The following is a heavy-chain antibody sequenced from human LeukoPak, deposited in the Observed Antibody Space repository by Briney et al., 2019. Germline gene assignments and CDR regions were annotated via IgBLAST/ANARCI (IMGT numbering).Heavy chain of an antibody. CDR1: GFTFSSYS. V-gene: IGHV3-21*01. D-gene: IGHD2-21*01. CDR2: ISSSSSYI. Sequence: GGSLRLSCAASGFTFSSYSMNWVRQAPGKGLEWVSSISSSSSYIYYADSVKGRFTISRDSAKNSLYLQMNSLRAEDTAVYYCARAGGAYCGGDCYSARAFDIWGQGTMVTVSS. J-gene: IGHJ3*02. CDR3: ARAGGAYCGGDCYSARAFDI.